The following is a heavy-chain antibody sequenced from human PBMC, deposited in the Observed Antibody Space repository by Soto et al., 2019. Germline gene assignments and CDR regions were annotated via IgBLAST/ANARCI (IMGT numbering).Heavy chain of an antibody. D-gene: IGHD3-9*01. V-gene: IGHV5-10-1*01. CDR3: ARLGTDILTSVDY. Sequence: PGESLKISCKGPGYSFTSYWISWVRQMPGKGLEWMGRIDPSDSYTNYSPSFQGHVTISADKSISTAYLQWSSLKASDTAMYYCARLGTDILTSVDYWGQGTLVTVSS. CDR1: GYSFTSYW. J-gene: IGHJ4*02. CDR2: IDPSDSYT.